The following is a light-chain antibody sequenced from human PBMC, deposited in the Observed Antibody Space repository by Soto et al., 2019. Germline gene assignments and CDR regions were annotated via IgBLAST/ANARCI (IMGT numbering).Light chain of an antibody. CDR3: QQYNNWPPFT. CDR1: QSVSSS. J-gene: IGKJ3*01. V-gene: IGKV3-15*01. CDR2: GAS. Sequence: EIGMTQSPATLSVSPGERVTLSCRASQSVSSSLAWYQQKPGQAPRLLIYGASTRATGIPARFSGSGSGTEFTLTLSSLQSEDFAVYYCQQYNNWPPFTFGPGNKVDIK.